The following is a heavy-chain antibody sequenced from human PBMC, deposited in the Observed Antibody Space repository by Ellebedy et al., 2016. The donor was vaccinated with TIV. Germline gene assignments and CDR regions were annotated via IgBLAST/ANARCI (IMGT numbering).Heavy chain of an antibody. CDR1: GGSISSSGYY. Sequence: SETLSLTXTVSGGSISSSGYYWGWIRQPPGKGLEWIGSIYYSGRTHYNPSLKSRVTISVDTSKNQFSLKLSSVIAADTAVYYCVENGYYSLDHWGQGTLVTVSS. J-gene: IGHJ4*02. V-gene: IGHV4-39*07. CDR3: VENGYYSLDH. CDR2: IYYSGRT. D-gene: IGHD2-15*01.